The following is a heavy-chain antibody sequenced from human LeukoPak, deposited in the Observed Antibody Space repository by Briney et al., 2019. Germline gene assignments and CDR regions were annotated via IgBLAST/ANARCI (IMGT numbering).Heavy chain of an antibody. D-gene: IGHD6-6*01. CDR3: ARADSSSGYYYYYMDV. Sequence: ASVKVSCKASGYTFTGYYMHWVRQAPGQGLEWMGWINPNSGGTNYAQKFQGRVTMTRDTSISTAYMELSRLRSDDTAVYYCARADSSSGYYYYYMDVWGKGTTVTVSS. CDR1: GYTFTGYY. CDR2: INPNSGGT. V-gene: IGHV1-2*02. J-gene: IGHJ6*03.